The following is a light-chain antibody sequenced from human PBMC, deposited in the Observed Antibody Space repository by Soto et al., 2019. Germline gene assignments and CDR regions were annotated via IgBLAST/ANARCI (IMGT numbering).Light chain of an antibody. CDR2: GAS. Sequence: EIVLTQSPGTLSLSPSERASLXCMASQSVSNNYLAWYQQKPGQAPRLLIYGASNRATGIPDRFSGSGSGTDFTLTISRLEPEDFAVYYCQQYGSSGTFGQGTKVDIK. J-gene: IGKJ1*01. CDR3: QQYGSSGT. V-gene: IGKV3-20*01. CDR1: QSVSNNY.